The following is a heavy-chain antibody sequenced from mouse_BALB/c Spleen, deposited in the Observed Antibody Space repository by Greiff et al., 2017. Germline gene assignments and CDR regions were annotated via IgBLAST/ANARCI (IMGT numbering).Heavy chain of an antibody. Sequence: QVQLQQSGPGLVQPSQSLSITCPVSGFSLTSYGVHWVRQSPGKGLEWLGVIWSGGSTDYNAAFISRLSISKDNSKSQVFFKMNSLQANDTAIYYCANYRYGLDYWGQGTTLTVSS. V-gene: IGHV2-2*02. J-gene: IGHJ2*01. CDR3: ANYRYGLDY. D-gene: IGHD2-14*01. CDR2: IWSGGST. CDR1: GFSLTSYG.